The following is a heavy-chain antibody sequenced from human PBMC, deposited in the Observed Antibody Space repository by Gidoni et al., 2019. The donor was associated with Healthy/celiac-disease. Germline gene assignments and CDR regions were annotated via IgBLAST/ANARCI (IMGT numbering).Heavy chain of an antibody. J-gene: IGHJ4*02. CDR1: GFTFDDYA. Sequence: EVQLVESGGGVVQPGRSLRLSGAASGFTFDDYALHWVRQAPEKGLEWVSGISWNSGSIGYADSVNGRFTISRDNAKNSLYLQMNSLRAEDTALYYCANLGDPFDYWGQGTLVTVSS. CDR2: ISWNSGSI. D-gene: IGHD3-10*01. V-gene: IGHV3-9*01. CDR3: ANLGDPFDY.